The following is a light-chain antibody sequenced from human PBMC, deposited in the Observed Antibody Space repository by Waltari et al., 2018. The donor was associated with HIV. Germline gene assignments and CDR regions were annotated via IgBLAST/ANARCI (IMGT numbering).Light chain of an antibody. V-gene: IGLV2-14*03. J-gene: IGLJ1*01. CDR1: ASDIGRYNY. Sequence: QSALSQPASVSASPGQSVAISCSGSASDIGRYNYLSWYPQRPDKTPRLILFDVNNRPSGISDRFSGSKSGTTASLTISTVETDDEADYYCASYTVNSTGVFGSGTKLTVL. CDR3: ASYTVNSTGV. CDR2: DVN.